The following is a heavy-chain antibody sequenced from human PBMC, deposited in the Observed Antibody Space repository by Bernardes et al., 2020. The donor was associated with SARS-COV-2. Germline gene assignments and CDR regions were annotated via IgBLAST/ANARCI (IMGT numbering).Heavy chain of an antibody. CDR3: VKADCYRCLGDGFDI. CDR2: ISFDGSDE. V-gene: IGHV3-30*18. D-gene: IGHD2-21*01. Sequence: GGSLRLSCAASGFTFSNYGMDWVRQAPGKGLEWVADISFDGSDEYYADSVKGRFTISRDNSKNTLNLQMNSLKTEDTAVYYCVKADCYRCLGDGFDIWGQGTMVTVSS. J-gene: IGHJ3*02. CDR1: GFTFSNYG.